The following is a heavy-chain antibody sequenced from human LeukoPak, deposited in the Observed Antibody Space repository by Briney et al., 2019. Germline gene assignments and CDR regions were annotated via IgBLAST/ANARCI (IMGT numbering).Heavy chain of an antibody. D-gene: IGHD6-13*01. Sequence: PGGSLRLSCAASEFTFRSYWMHWVRQAPGKGLVWVSRISGDGSATNYADSVKGRFTISRDNAKNTLWLQMSGLRAEDTAVYYCARSWASSWYWFDYWGQGTLVTVSS. J-gene: IGHJ4*02. CDR2: ISGDGSAT. CDR1: EFTFRSYW. CDR3: ARSWASSWYWFDY. V-gene: IGHV3-74*01.